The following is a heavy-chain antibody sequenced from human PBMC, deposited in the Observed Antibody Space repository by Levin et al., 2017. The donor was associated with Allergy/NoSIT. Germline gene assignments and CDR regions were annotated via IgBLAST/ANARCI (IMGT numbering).Heavy chain of an antibody. Sequence: GGSLRLSCAASGFTFSSYAMSWVRQAPGKGLEWVSAISGSGGSTYYADSVKGRFTISRDNSKNTLYLQMNSLRAEDTAVYYCAKHDRYNWNYAHLDYWGQGTLVTVSS. CDR2: ISGSGGST. J-gene: IGHJ4*02. CDR1: GFTFSSYA. V-gene: IGHV3-23*01. CDR3: AKHDRYNWNYAHLDY. D-gene: IGHD1-7*01.